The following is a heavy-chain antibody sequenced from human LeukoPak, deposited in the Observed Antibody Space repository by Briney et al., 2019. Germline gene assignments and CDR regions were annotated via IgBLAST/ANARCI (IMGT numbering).Heavy chain of an antibody. J-gene: IGHJ4*02. Sequence: PSETLSLTCAVYGGSFSGYYWSWIRQPPGKGLEWIGEINHSGSTNYNPSLKSRVTISVGTSKNQFSLKLSSVTAADTAVYYCARAEDSSGYYIYYFDYWGQGTLVTVSS. V-gene: IGHV4-34*01. CDR3: ARAEDSSGYYIYYFDY. D-gene: IGHD3-22*01. CDR1: GGSFSGYY. CDR2: INHSGST.